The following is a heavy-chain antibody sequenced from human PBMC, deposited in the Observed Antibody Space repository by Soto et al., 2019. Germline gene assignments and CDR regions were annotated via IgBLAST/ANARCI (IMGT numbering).Heavy chain of an antibody. J-gene: IGHJ3*02. CDR2: IYYSGST. CDR3: ARLDYEYIWGSYRFTVPGAFDI. CDR1: GGSISSYY. Sequence: SETLSLTCTVSGGSISSYYWTWIRQPPGKGLEWIGYIYYSGSTNYNPSLKSRVTISVDTSKNQFSLKLSSVTAADTAVYYCARLDYEYIWGSYRFTVPGAFDIWGQGTMVTVSS. D-gene: IGHD3-16*02. V-gene: IGHV4-59*08.